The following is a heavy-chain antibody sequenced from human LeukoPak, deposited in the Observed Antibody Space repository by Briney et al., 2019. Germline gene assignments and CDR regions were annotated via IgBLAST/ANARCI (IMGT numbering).Heavy chain of an antibody. CDR1: GYSFNNYW. V-gene: IGHV5-51*01. J-gene: IGHJ5*02. Sequence: GESLKISCKGSGYSFNNYWIGWVRQMPGKGLECIGIIYPGDSDTRYSPSVQGQVTISADKSISTAYLQWSSLKASDTAMYYCARVGGSLNTPADPWGQGTLVTVSS. D-gene: IGHD1-26*01. CDR2: IYPGDSDT. CDR3: ARVGGSLNTPADP.